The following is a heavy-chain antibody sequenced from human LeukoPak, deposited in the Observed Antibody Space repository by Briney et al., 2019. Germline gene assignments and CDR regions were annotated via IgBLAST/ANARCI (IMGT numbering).Heavy chain of an antibody. CDR3: ARGLRITIFGVVHPFGY. Sequence: PSETLSLTCAVYGGSFSGYYWSWIRQPPGKGLEWIGEINHSGSINYNPSLKSRVTISVDTSKNQFSLKLSSVTAADTAVYYCARGLRITIFGVVHPFGYWGQGTLVTVSS. CDR2: INHSGSI. CDR1: GGSFSGYY. D-gene: IGHD3-3*01. V-gene: IGHV4-34*01. J-gene: IGHJ4*02.